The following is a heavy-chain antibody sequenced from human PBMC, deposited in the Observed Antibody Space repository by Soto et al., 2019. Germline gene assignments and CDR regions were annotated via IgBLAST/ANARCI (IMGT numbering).Heavy chain of an antibody. J-gene: IGHJ5*01. V-gene: IGHV4-4*07. CDR3: ERDGEYTSGWYSFDS. CDR1: GAAMSDPY. D-gene: IGHD6-19*01. Sequence: ETLSLCCIVSGAAMSDPYWGGIGQPAGQALEWIGRVYVTGTTYFNPSLKSRVTMSVGTSNNQVSLKLSSVTAADSAIYYCERDGEYTSGWYSFDSWGPGTLVTVSS. CDR2: VYVTGTT.